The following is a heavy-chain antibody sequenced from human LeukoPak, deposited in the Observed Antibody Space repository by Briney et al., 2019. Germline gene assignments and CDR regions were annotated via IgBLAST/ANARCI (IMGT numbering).Heavy chain of an antibody. CDR1: GGSISSYY. V-gene: IGHV4-59*08. CDR3: ARRAWYSSGWYYDY. J-gene: IGHJ4*02. D-gene: IGHD6-19*01. CDR2: IYYSGST. Sequence: SETLSLTCTVSGGSISSYYWSWIRQPPGKGLEWIGYIYYSGSTNYNPSLKSRVTISVDTSKNQFSLKLSSVTAADTAVYYCARRAWYSSGWYYDYRGQGTLVTVSS.